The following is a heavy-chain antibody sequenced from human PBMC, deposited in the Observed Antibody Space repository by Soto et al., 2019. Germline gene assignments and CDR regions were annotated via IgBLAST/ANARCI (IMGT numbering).Heavy chain of an antibody. D-gene: IGHD3-9*01. J-gene: IGHJ4*02. Sequence: KASETLSLTCTVSGGSISSGDYYWSWIRQPPGKGLEWIGYIYYSGSTYYNPSLKSRVTMSVDTSKNQFSLKLSSVTAADTAVYYCARGLSPLRYFDWVFGYWGQGTLVTVSS. CDR1: GGSISSGDYY. CDR3: ARGLSPLRYFDWVFGY. CDR2: IYYSGST. V-gene: IGHV4-30-4*01.